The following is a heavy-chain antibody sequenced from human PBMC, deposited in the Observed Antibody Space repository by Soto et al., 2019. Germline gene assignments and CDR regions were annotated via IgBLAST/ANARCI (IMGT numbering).Heavy chain of an antibody. CDR1: GFTFSSYS. D-gene: IGHD3-22*01. J-gene: IGHJ4*02. CDR2: ISSSSSYI. V-gene: IGHV3-21*01. Sequence: EVQLVESGGGLVKPGGSLRLSCAASGFTFSSYSMNWVRQAPGKGLEWVSSISSSSSYIYYADSVKGRFTISRDNAKNSLYLQMNSLRAEETAVYDCARDLDYDSSGVPVPLYYVDYWGQGTLVTVSS. CDR3: ARDLDYDSSGVPVPLYYVDY.